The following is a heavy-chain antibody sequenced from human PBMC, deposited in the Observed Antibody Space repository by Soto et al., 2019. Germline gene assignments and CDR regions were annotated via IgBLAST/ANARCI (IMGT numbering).Heavy chain of an antibody. D-gene: IGHD2-15*01. V-gene: IGHV1-46*01. J-gene: IGHJ6*02. CDR2: INPSGGST. CDR1: RYTFTSYY. Sequence: ASVKVSCKASRYTFTSYYMHWVRQAPGQGLEWMGIINPSGGSTIYAQKFQGRVTMTRDTSTSTVYMELSSLRSEDTAVYYCARGHKDIVVVVAALYYGMDVWGQGTTVTVSS. CDR3: ARGHKDIVVVVAALYYGMDV.